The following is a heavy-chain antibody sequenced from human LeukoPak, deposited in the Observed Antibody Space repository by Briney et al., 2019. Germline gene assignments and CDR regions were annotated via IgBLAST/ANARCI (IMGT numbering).Heavy chain of an antibody. Sequence: GGSLRLSCAASGFTFSSYGMHWVRQAPGKGLEWVAIISYDESNKYYADSVKGRFTISRDNSKSTMYLQMNSLRPEDTAVYYCAKEGYCAGGSCTAFDYWGQGTLVTVSS. CDR2: ISYDESNK. D-gene: IGHD2-15*01. J-gene: IGHJ4*02. CDR3: AKEGYCAGGSCTAFDY. V-gene: IGHV3-30*18. CDR1: GFTFSSYG.